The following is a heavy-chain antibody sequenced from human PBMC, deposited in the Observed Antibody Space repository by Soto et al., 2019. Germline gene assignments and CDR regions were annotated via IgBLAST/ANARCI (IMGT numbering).Heavy chain of an antibody. CDR1: GDSVSTNSAT. V-gene: IGHV6-1*01. CDR2: TFYRSKWYN. Sequence: PSQTLSLTCAISGDSVSTNSATWDWIRQSPSRGLEWLGRTFYRSKWYNDYAVSVKGRITINPDTSKNLFSLQLNSVTPEDTAVYYCAKEGGNHYYYYAMDVWGQGTMVTVSS. D-gene: IGHD1-26*01. J-gene: IGHJ6*02. CDR3: AKEGGNHYYYYAMDV.